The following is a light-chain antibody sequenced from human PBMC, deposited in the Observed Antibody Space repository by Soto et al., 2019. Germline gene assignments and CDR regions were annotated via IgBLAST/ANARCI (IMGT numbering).Light chain of an antibody. V-gene: IGKV1-9*01. J-gene: IGKJ5*01. CDR3: QQLLSYPIT. CDR2: AAS. CDR1: QSISRY. Sequence: DIQMTQSPASLSASVGDRVTITCRASQSISRYLNWYQQKPGKAPNLLIYAASTLQSGVPLRFSGSGSGTSITLTISSLPPEDFATYYCQQLLSYPITFGQGTRLEIK.